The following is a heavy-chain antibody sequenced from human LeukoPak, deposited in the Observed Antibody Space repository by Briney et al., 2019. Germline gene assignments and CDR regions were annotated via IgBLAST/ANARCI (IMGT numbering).Heavy chain of an antibody. V-gene: IGHV1-69*02. D-gene: IGHD1-26*01. CDR2: IIPILGIA. Sequence: GASVKVSCKASGGTFTTYSISWVRQAPGQGLEWMGRIIPILGIANYAQKFQGRVTITADKSTSTAYMELSSLRSEDTAVYYCARRGVGATSSFDYWGQGTLVTVSS. CDR3: ARRGVGATSSFDY. CDR1: GGTFTTYS. J-gene: IGHJ4*02.